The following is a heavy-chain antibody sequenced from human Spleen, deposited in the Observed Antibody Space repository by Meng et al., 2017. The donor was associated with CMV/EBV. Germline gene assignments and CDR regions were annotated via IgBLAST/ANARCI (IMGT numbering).Heavy chain of an antibody. V-gene: IGHV1-2*02. CDR3: AREAGDGYNYVVFPH. D-gene: IGHD5-24*01. CDR2: INPNSGGT. CDR1: GYTVTGYY. Sequence: SGYTVTGYYMHWVRQAPGQELEWMGWINPNSGGTNYAQKLQGRVTMARDTSISTAYMELSRLRSDDTAVYYCAREAGDGYNYVVFPHWGQGTLVTVSS. J-gene: IGHJ4*02.